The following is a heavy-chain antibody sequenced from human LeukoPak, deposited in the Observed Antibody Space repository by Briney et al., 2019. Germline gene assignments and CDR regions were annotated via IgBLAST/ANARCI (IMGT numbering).Heavy chain of an antibody. Sequence: SETLSLTCTISSGSISSYYWSWIRQPPGKGLEWIGYIYYSGSTDYNPSLESRVTISIDTSKNHFSLKLSSVTAADTAVYYCAREGIYCSGGSCYPVIDYWGQGTLVTVSS. J-gene: IGHJ4*02. CDR3: AREGIYCSGGSCYPVIDY. V-gene: IGHV4-59*01. CDR2: IYYSGST. CDR1: SGSISSYY. D-gene: IGHD2-15*01.